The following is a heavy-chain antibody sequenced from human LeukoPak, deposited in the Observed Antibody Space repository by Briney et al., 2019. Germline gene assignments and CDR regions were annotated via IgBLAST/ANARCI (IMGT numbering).Heavy chain of an antibody. J-gene: IGHJ4*02. CDR1: GFTFSAYA. D-gene: IGHD2-2*01. CDR3: AKVLYSTNLRYFDY. CDR2: ISGSGGAT. V-gene: IGHV3-23*01. Sequence: PAGSLRLSCAASGFTFSAYAMTWVRQVPGKGLEWVSSISGSGGATYYADSVKGRLTISRDNSKDTLYLQMSSLRAEDTAVYYCAKVLYSTNLRYFDYWGQGTLVTVSS.